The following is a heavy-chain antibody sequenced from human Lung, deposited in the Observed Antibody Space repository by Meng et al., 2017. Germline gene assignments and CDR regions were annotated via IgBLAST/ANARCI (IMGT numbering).Heavy chain of an antibody. CDR2: IYNSGST. CDR1: GGSISSSNYY. CDR3: ARGQKGYFDL. J-gene: IGHJ2*01. V-gene: IGHV4-30-4*01. Sequence: HVPRRESGPGVVKPSQTLSLTCTVAGGSISSSNYYWSWIRQPPGKGLEWSGHIYNSGSTYYNPSLKSRITISVDTSKNQFSLKLSSVTAADTAVYYCARGQKGYFDLWGRGTLVTVSS.